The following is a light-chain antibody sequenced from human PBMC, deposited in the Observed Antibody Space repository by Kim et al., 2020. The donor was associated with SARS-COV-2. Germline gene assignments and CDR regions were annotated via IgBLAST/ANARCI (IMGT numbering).Light chain of an antibody. CDR2: DAS. J-gene: IGKJ2*01. Sequence: DIQMTQSPSTLSAPVGDTVTITCRASQSISMYLAWYQQRPGKAPRLLIYDASSLKSGVPSRFSGSGSGTEFTLTISSLQPDDCATYHGEQYHRFSAYTSGQATKLEI. V-gene: IGKV1-5*01. CDR1: QSISMY. CDR3: EQYHRFSAYT.